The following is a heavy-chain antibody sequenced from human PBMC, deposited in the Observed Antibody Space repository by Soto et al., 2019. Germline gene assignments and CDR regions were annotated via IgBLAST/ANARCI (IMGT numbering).Heavy chain of an antibody. CDR3: AGHCSGGSCYGLYYYYYGMDF. CDR1: GYSFTSDW. CDR2: IDPSDSYT. J-gene: IGHJ6*02. D-gene: IGHD2-15*01. Sequence: GESLKISCKGPGYSFTSDWISWVRQIPGKGLEWMGRIDPSDSYTNYSPSFQGHVTISADKSISTAYLQWSSLKASDTAMYYCAGHCSGGSCYGLYYYYYGMDFWGQGTTVTVSS. V-gene: IGHV5-10-1*01.